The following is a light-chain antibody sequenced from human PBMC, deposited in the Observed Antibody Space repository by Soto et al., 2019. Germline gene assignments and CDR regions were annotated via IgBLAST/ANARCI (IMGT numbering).Light chain of an antibody. J-gene: IGKJ4*01. CDR3: QQYKQWPVA. CDR1: HSVGSN. V-gene: IGKV3-15*01. CDR2: GAS. Sequence: VVTQSPTTLSVSAPEGASLXSRASHSVGSNLAWYQQNPGQAPRLLIYGASTRATGVPARFSGSGSATQFTLTISSLQSEDFGFYYCQQYKQWPVAFGGGTKVDI.